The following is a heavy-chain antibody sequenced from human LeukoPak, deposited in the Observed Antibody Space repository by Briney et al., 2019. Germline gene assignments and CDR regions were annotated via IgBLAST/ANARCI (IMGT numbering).Heavy chain of an antibody. V-gene: IGHV3-43D*03. CDR1: GFTFGDYA. Sequence: GGSLRLSCAASGFTFGDYAMHWVRQTPGKGLEWVSLITWDGSSTYYAVSVKGRFTISRDNYKNSLYLEMKSLKTEDTALYYCAKGPYSSGWAGKPHYFYYMDVWGIGTTVTVFS. CDR2: ITWDGSST. D-gene: IGHD6-19*01. J-gene: IGHJ6*03. CDR3: AKGPYSSGWAGKPHYFYYMDV.